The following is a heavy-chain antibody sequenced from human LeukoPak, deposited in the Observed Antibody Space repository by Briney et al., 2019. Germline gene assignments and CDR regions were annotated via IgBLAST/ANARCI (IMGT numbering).Heavy chain of an antibody. J-gene: IGHJ4*02. CDR3: ATSKRWLQRGFDY. CDR1: GGSISSSSYY. CDR2: IYYSGST. Sequence: SETLSLTCTVSGGSISSSSYYWGWIRQPPGKGLEWIGSIYYSGSTYYNPSLKSRVTISVDTSKNQFSLKLSSVTAADTAVYYCATSKRWLQRGFDYWGQGTLVTVSS. V-gene: IGHV4-39*01. D-gene: IGHD5-24*01.